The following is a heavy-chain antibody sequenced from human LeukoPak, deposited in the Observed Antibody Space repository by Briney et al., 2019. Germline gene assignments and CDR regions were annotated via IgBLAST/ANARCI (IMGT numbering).Heavy chain of an antibody. J-gene: IGHJ4*02. Sequence: PGGSLRLSCAASGFTFTTYGMHWVRQAPGKGPEWVAAIPFDGKKEYYADSVKGRFTISRDNSKNTLYLQMSSLRPEDTALYYCAKDHGDYDFKGPFDNWGQGTLVTVSS. CDR2: IPFDGKKE. CDR3: AKDHGDYDFKGPFDN. CDR1: GFTFTTYG. D-gene: IGHD4-17*01. V-gene: IGHV3-30*18.